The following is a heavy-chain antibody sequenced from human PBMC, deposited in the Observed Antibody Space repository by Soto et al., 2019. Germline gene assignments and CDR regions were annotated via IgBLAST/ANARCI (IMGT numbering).Heavy chain of an antibody. CDR2: INHSGST. CDR1: GGSFSGYY. D-gene: IGHD6-6*01. CDR3: ARGVNVGSSSPRYMDV. J-gene: IGHJ6*03. Sequence: QVQLQQWGAGLLKPSETLSLTCAVYGGSFSGYYWSWIRQPPGKGLEWIGEINHSGSTNYNPSLKSRVTISVDTSKNQCSLKLSSVTAADTAVYYCARGVNVGSSSPRYMDVWGKGTTVTVSS. V-gene: IGHV4-34*01.